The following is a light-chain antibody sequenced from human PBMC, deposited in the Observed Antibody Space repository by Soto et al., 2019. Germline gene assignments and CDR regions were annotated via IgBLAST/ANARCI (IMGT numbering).Light chain of an antibody. Sequence: EIVLTQSPATLSLSPGERATLSCRASHRIRRNLAWYQQKPGQAPRLLIFGASTRATGIPARFSGSGSGTEFTLTIDSLQSEDFAIYYCQQYNTWPPTTFGQGTKVDIK. CDR3: QQYNTWPPTT. V-gene: IGKV3-15*01. J-gene: IGKJ1*01. CDR2: GAS. CDR1: HRIRRN.